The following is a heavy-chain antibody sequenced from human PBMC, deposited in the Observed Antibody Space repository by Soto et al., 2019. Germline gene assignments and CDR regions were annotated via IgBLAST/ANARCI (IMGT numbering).Heavy chain of an antibody. Sequence: PSETLSLTCTVSGGSISSSSYYWGWIRQPPGKGLEWIGSIYYSGSTYYNPSLKSRVTISVDTSKNQFSLKLSSVTAADTAVYYCARWVYDFWSGYYWSGMDVWVQGTTVTVSS. V-gene: IGHV4-39*01. CDR3: ARWVYDFWSGYYWSGMDV. CDR2: IYYSGST. J-gene: IGHJ6*02. D-gene: IGHD3-3*01. CDR1: GGSISSSSYY.